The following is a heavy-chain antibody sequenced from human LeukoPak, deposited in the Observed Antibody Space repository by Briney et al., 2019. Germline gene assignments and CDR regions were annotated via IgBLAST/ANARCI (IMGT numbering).Heavy chain of an antibody. D-gene: IGHD3-22*01. V-gene: IGHV1-18*01. Sequence: ASVTVSCKASGYTFTSYGISWVRQAPGQGLEWMGWISTYNGNTNYAQRLQGRVTMTTDTSTNTASTAYMELRRLRSDDTAVYYCARVSYYYDSSGPYYFDYWGQGTLVTVSS. CDR1: GYTFTSYG. J-gene: IGHJ4*02. CDR2: ISTYNGNT. CDR3: ARVSYYYDSSGPYYFDY.